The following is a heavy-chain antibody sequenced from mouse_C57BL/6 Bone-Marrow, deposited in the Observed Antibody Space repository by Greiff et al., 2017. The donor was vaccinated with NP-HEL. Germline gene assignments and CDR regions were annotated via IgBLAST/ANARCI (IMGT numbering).Heavy chain of an antibody. CDR2: IYPSDSET. Sequence: QVQLQQPGAELVRPGSSVKLSCKASGYTFTSYWMDWVKQRPGQGLEWIGNIYPSDSETHYNQKFKDKATLTVDKSSSTAYMQPSSLTSEDSAVYYCARPYGNYDAMDYWGQGTSVTVSS. CDR3: ARPYGNYDAMDY. J-gene: IGHJ4*01. CDR1: GYTFTSYW. D-gene: IGHD2-1*01. V-gene: IGHV1-61*01.